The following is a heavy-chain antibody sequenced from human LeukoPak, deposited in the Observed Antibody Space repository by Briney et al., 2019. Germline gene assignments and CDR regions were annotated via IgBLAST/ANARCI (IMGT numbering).Heavy chain of an antibody. V-gene: IGHV6-1*01. J-gene: IGHJ4*02. D-gene: IGHD2-21*01. CDR3: ARGPGLKFDY. Sequence: SQTLSLTCAISGDSVSNNSAAWNWIRQSPSRGLEWLGRTYYRSTWYYDYAISVRSRITINPDTSKNHFSLQLNSVTPEDTAVYYCARGPGLKFDYWGQGSLVTVSS. CDR1: GDSVSNNSAA. CDR2: TYYRSTWYY.